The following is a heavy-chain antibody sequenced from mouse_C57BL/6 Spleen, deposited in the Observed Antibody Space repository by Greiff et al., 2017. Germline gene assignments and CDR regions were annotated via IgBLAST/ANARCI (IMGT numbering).Heavy chain of an antibody. CDR2: IDPSDSYT. D-gene: IGHD3-1*01. V-gene: IGHV1-69*01. CDR3: ARSGGNYAMDY. Sequence: VQLQQPGAELVMPGASVKLSCKASGYTFTSYWMHWVKQRPGQGLEWIGEIDPSDSYTNYNQKVKGKSTLTVDKSSSTAYMQLSSLTSEDSAVYYCARSGGNYAMDYWGQGTSVTVSS. CDR1: GYTFTSYW. J-gene: IGHJ4*01.